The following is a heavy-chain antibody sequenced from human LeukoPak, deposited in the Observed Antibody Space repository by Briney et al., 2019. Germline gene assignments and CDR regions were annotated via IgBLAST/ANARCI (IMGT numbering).Heavy chain of an antibody. J-gene: IGHJ4*02. Sequence: PSETLSLTCAVYGVSFSGYYWSWIRQPPGKGLEWIGEINHSGSTNYNPSLKSRVTISVDTSKNQFSLKLSSVTAADTAVYYCAREVPRRYYGSGRVFDYWGQGTLVTVSS. D-gene: IGHD3-10*01. CDR2: INHSGST. CDR1: GVSFSGYY. CDR3: AREVPRRYYGSGRVFDY. V-gene: IGHV4-34*01.